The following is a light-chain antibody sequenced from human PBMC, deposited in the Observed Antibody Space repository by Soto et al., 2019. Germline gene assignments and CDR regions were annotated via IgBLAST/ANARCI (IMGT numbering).Light chain of an antibody. CDR2: GPS. J-gene: IGKJ1*01. V-gene: IGKV3-20*01. CDR1: QSVAKNY. CDR3: HQYASSPQT. Sequence: ENVLTQSPGTLSLSPGERATLSCRASQSVAKNYLAWYQQEPGQAPRLLVYGPSTRATGIPDRFSGSGSGTDFTLTISRLEPEDFAVYYCHQYASSPQTFGQGTKGEVK.